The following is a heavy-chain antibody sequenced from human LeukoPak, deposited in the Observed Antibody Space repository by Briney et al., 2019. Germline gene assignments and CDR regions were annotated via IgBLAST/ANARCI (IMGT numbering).Heavy chain of an antibody. J-gene: IGHJ4*02. CDR3: TTDGSTTLSNTFDY. CDR1: GFTFSDAW. D-gene: IGHD1-26*01. Sequence: PGGSLRLSCAASGFTFSDAWMNWVRLAPGKGLEWVGRIKSRNRGETVDYAAPVKGRFTISRDDSKTTVYLQMNSLKTEDTAIYYCTTDGSTTLSNTFDYWGQGTLVTVYS. CDR2: IKSRNRGETV. V-gene: IGHV3-15*01.